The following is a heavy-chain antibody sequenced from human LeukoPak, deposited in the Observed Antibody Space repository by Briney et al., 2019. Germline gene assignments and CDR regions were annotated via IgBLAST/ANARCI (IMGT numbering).Heavy chain of an antibody. D-gene: IGHD3-10*01. V-gene: IGHV4-61*02. CDR2: IYTSGST. CDR1: GGSISSGSYY. J-gene: IGHJ4*02. CDR3: ARDGEGYYYGSGSYYTAY. Sequence: PSETLSLTCTVSGGSISSGSYYWSWIRQPAGKGLEWIGRIYTSGSTNYNPSLKSRVTISVDTSKNQFSLKLSSVTAADTAVYYCARDGEGYYYGSGSYYTAYWGQGTLVTVSS.